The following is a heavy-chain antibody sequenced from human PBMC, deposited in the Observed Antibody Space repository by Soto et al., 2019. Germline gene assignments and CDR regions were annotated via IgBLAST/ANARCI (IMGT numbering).Heavy chain of an antibody. J-gene: IGHJ6*02. V-gene: IGHV5-10-1*01. CDR1: GYSFTSYW. CDR2: IDPSDSYT. D-gene: IGHD6-13*01. CDR3: ARTAAAGKYYNGMDV. Sequence: GESLKISCKGSGYSFTSYWISWVRQMPGKGLEWMGRIDPSDSYTNYSPSFQGHVTISADKSISTAYLQWSSLKASDTAMYYCARTAAAGKYYNGMDVWGQGTTVTVSS.